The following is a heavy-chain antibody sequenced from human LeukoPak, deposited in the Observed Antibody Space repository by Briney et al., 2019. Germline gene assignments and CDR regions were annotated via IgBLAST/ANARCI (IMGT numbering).Heavy chain of an antibody. V-gene: IGHV4-34*01. Sequence: SETLSLTCAVYGGSFSGYYWSWIRQPPGKGLEWIGEINDSGSTNYHPSLKSRVTISVDTSKNQFSLKLSSVTAADTAVYYCARRQRKLNRHWYFDLWGRGTLVTVSS. D-gene: IGHD1-14*01. CDR1: GGSFSGYY. J-gene: IGHJ2*01. CDR3: ARRQRKLNRHWYFDL. CDR2: INDSGST.